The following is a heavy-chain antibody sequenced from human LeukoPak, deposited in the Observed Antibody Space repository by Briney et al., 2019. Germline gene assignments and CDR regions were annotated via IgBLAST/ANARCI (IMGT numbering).Heavy chain of an antibody. CDR2: IKRKTDGGTT. CDR1: GFTFSNAW. V-gene: IGHV3-15*01. J-gene: IGHJ4*02. Sequence: KPGGSLRLSCAASGFTFSNAWMSWVRQAPGKGLEWVGRIKRKTDGGTTDYAAPVKGRFTISRDDSKNTLYLQINSLKTEDTAVYYCTTDQQRYSSSTSCSPPYDYWGQGTLVTVSS. CDR3: TTDQQRYSSSTSCSPPYDY. D-gene: IGHD2-2*01.